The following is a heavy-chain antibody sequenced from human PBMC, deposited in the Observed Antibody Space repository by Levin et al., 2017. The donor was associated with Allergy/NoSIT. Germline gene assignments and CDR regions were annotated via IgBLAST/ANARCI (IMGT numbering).Heavy chain of an antibody. CDR3: AKTSSGYYYDY. Sequence: GESLKISCAASGFTFSTYTMNWVRQAPGKGLEWVSSISSSNSYINYADSLKGRFTISRDNAKNSVYLQMNSLRAEDTAVYFCAKTSSGYYYDYWGQGTLVTVSS. D-gene: IGHD3-22*01. V-gene: IGHV3-21*01. CDR1: GFTFSTYT. J-gene: IGHJ4*02. CDR2: ISSSNSYI.